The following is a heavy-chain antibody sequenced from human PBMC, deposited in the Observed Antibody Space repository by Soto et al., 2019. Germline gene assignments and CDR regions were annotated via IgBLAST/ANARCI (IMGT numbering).Heavy chain of an antibody. J-gene: IGHJ4*02. CDR2: INPFDGSR. CDR3: SRVDPGETSPFDH. V-gene: IGHV1-46*03. D-gene: IGHD3-10*01. Sequence: ASVKVSCKASGYIFTSYYIHWVRQAPGRGLEWMGWINPFDGSRMFAQSFQGRVTMTRDTSTSTVYMEVSSLRSEDTAVYYCSRVDPGETSPFDHWGQGTLVTVS. CDR1: GYIFTSYY.